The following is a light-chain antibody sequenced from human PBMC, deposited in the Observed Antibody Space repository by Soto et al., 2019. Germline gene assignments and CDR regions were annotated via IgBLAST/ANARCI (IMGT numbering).Light chain of an antibody. V-gene: IGKV1-39*01. CDR3: QQSYSTPRT. CDR2: GTS. J-gene: IGKJ1*01. CDR1: QSINSY. Sequence: DIEMTQSPSSLSAYVGDRVTITCRASQSINSYLNWYQQKPGTAPKLLIYGTSSLQSGVPSRFSGSGSGTDFTLTISSLQPEDFTTYYCQQSYSTPRTFGQGTKVDIK.